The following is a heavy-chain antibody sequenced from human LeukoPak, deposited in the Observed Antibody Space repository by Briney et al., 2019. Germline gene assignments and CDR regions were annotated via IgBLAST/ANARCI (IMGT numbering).Heavy chain of an antibody. CDR1: GFTFSSHG. Sequence: GGSLRLSCAASGFTFSSHGMCWVRQAPGRGLEGVGRIRSKANSYATAYAARVKGSFNISRDDEKNTAYLQMNSLKTEDTAVYYCTRPSYGDYALFDYWGQGTLVTVSS. D-gene: IGHD4-17*01. V-gene: IGHV3-73*01. CDR3: TRPSYGDYALFDY. J-gene: IGHJ4*02. CDR2: IRSKANSYAT.